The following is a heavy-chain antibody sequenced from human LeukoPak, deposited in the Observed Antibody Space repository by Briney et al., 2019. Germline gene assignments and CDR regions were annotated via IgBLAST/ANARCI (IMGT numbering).Heavy chain of an antibody. V-gene: IGHV3-74*01. Sequence: GGSLRLSCAASGFTFSLYWMHWVRQAPGKGLVWVSHINSDGSSTTYADSVKGRFTISRDNAKNVLYLQMNSLRAEDTAVYYCARDPEGHIAVAGFFDYWGQGALVTASS. CDR3: ARDPEGHIAVAGFFDY. CDR2: INSDGSST. CDR1: GFTFSLYW. D-gene: IGHD6-19*01. J-gene: IGHJ4*02.